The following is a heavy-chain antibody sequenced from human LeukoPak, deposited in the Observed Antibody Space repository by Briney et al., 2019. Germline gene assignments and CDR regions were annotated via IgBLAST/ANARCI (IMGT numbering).Heavy chain of an antibody. D-gene: IGHD3-22*01. Sequence: SETLSLTCTVSGGSISSGGYYWTWIRQHPGKGLEWIGYIYYSGSTYYNPSLKSRVTISEDTSKNQFSLKLSSVTAADTAVYYCARADGDYSDSSGPYYFHYWGQGTLVTVSS. J-gene: IGHJ4*02. CDR3: ARADGDYSDSSGPYYFHY. CDR2: IYYSGST. V-gene: IGHV4-31*03. CDR1: GGSISSGGYY.